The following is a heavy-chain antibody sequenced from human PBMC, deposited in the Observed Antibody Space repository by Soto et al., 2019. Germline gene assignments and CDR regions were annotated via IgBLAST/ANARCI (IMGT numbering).Heavy chain of an antibody. CDR2: IIPIFGTA. D-gene: IGHD3-22*01. Sequence: QVQLVQSGAEVREPGSSVKVSCKASGGTFSRHAISCVGQPPGQGLEWMGGIIPIFGTANHAQKFQSRVTIIAEESTSTVYMDLGTMRSEDTAMYYCARGWGYDSNDYYYAYWGQGNLVIVAS. J-gene: IGHJ4*02. CDR3: ARGWGYDSNDYYYAY. V-gene: IGHV1-69*01. CDR1: GGTFSRHA.